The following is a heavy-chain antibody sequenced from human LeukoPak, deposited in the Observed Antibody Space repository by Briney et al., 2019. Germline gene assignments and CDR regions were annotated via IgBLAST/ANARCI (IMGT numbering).Heavy chain of an antibody. D-gene: IGHD6-6*01. CDR2: INPNSGGT. CDR1: GYTFTSYD. CDR3: ARLYSSSNFDY. Sequence: ASVKVSCKASGYTFTSYDINWVRQATGQGLEWMGWINPNSGGTNYAQKFQGRVTMTRDTSISTAYMELSRLRSDDTAVYYCARLYSSSNFDYWGQGTLVTVSS. J-gene: IGHJ4*02. V-gene: IGHV1-2*02.